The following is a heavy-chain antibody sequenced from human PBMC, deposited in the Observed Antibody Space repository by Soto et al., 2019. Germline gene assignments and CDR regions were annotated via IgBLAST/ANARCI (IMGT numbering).Heavy chain of an antibody. CDR1: GFTFTSSA. V-gene: IGHV1-58*01. D-gene: IGHD3-22*01. CDR3: AADPNYYDSSGYYLGDY. Sequence: VKVSCKASGFTFTSSAVQWVRQARGQRLEWIGWIVVGSGNTNYAQKFQERVTITRDMSTSTAYMELSSLRSEDTAVYYCAADPNYYDSSGYYLGDYWGQGTLVTVSS. J-gene: IGHJ4*02. CDR2: IVVGSGNT.